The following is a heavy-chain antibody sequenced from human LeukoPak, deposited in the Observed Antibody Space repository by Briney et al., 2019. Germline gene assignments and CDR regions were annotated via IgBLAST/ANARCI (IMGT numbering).Heavy chain of an antibody. J-gene: IGHJ4*02. CDR2: IGGSGGST. D-gene: IGHD3-3*01. CDR3: AKGAYYDFWSGYYYFDY. CDR1: EFIFSNYW. V-gene: IGHV3-23*01. Sequence: GGSLRLSCIASEFIFSNYWMTWVRQSPGKGLEWVSAIGGSGGSTYYADSVKGRFTISRDNSKNTLYLQMNSLRAEDTAVYYCAKGAYYDFWSGYYYFDYWGQGTLVTVSS.